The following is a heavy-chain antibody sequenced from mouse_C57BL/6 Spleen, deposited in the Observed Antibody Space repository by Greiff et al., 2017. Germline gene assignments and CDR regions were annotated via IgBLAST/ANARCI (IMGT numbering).Heavy chain of an antibody. CDR2: ISSGSSTI. J-gene: IGHJ4*01. CDR1: GFTFRDYG. CDR3: ATMVTRGYYAMDY. V-gene: IGHV5-17*01. D-gene: IGHD2-2*01. Sequence: EVHLVASGGGLVKPGGSLKLSCAASGFTFRDYGMHWVRPAPEKGLEWVAYISSGSSTIYYADTVKGRFTISRDNAKNTLFLQMTSLRSEDTAMYYCATMVTRGYYAMDYWGQGTSVTVSS.